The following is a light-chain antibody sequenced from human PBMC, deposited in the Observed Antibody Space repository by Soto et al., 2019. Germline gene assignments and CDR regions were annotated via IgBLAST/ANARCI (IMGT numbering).Light chain of an antibody. Sequence: DIQMTQSPSTLSASVGDRVTITCRDSQSISSWLAWYQQKPGKAPKLLIYDASSLESGVPSRFSGSGSGTEFTLTISSLQPDDFATYYCQQYNSYSLFGQGTKVDIK. J-gene: IGKJ1*01. CDR2: DAS. CDR3: QQYNSYSL. CDR1: QSISSW. V-gene: IGKV1-5*01.